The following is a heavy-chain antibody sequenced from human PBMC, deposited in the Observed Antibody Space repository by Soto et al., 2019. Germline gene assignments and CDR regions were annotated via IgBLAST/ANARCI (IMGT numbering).Heavy chain of an antibody. J-gene: IGHJ4*02. CDR3: ARYDYGSGNDYNIDY. CDR2: IHHSGST. Sequence: PSETVSLTCAVSVDSISSTNWWRSVRQPPGKGLEWIGEIHHSGSTNYNPSLKSRVTISVEKSKNQFSLKLSSVTAADTAVYYCARYDYGSGNDYNIDYWGQGILVTVSS. CDR1: VDSISSTNW. D-gene: IGHD3-10*01. V-gene: IGHV4-4*02.